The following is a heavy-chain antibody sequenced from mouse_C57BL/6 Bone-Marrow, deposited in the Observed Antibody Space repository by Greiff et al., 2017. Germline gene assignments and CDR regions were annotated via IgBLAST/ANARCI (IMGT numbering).Heavy chain of an antibody. CDR3: TPYYYGSSYTY. D-gene: IGHD1-1*01. Sequence: QVQLQQSGAELVRPGASVTLSCKASGYTFTDYEMHWVKQTPVHGLEWIGAIDPATGGTAYNQKFKGKAILTAEKSSSTAYMELSSLPSEDSAVYYCTPYYYGSSYTYWGQGTLVTVSA. CDR2: IDPATGGT. J-gene: IGHJ3*01. CDR1: GYTFTDYE. V-gene: IGHV1-15*01.